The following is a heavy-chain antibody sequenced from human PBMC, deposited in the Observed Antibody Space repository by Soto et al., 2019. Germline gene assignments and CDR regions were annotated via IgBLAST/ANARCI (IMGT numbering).Heavy chain of an antibody. CDR2: FFWDDDT. D-gene: IGHD1-26*01. CDR3: ARSRAAWVNAFDI. J-gene: IGHJ3*02. CDR1: GFSLSTHGVG. Sequence: QITLKESGPTLVNPTETLTLTCTFSGFSLSTHGVGVGWIRQPPGKALEWLAIFFWDDDTRYSLSLKSRLTITKDTSRNQVVLTMANMDPADTATYYCARSRAAWVNAFDIWGQGTMVAVSS. V-gene: IGHV2-5*02.